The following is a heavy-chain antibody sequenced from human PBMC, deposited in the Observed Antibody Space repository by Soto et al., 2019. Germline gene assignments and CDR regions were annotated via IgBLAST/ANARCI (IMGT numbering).Heavy chain of an antibody. Sequence: GGSRRLSWAGSGVIFSRYWMSWFRQAPGKGLEWVANIKQDGSEKYYGDSLKGRFTISRDNAKNSLYLQINSLRAEDTAVYYCARDVSPHLDYYYGTHVSGQAPTVTVSS. CDR1: GVIFSRYW. J-gene: IGHJ6*02. CDR3: ARDVSPHLDYYYGTHV. CDR2: IKQDGSEK. V-gene: IGHV3-7*01.